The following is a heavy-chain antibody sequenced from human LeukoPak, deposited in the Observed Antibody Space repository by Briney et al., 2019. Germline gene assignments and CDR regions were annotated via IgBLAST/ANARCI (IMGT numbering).Heavy chain of an antibody. CDR1: GFTFSSYS. Sequence: SGGSLRLSGAASGFTFSSYSMNWVRQAPGKGLEWVSSISSSSSYIYYADSVKGRFTISRDNAKNSLYLQMNSLRAEDTAVYYCAKTLGYCSSTSCTLYYMDVWGKGTTVTVSS. CDR2: ISSSSSYI. J-gene: IGHJ6*03. D-gene: IGHD2-2*01. V-gene: IGHV3-21*01. CDR3: AKTLGYCSSTSCTLYYMDV.